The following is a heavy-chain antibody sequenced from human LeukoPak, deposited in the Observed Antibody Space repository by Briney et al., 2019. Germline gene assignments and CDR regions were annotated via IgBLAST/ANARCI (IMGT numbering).Heavy chain of an antibody. CDR2: IYYSGST. V-gene: IGHV4-59*12. CDR1: GGSISSYY. D-gene: IGHD3-10*01. CDR3: ARGQGKRFYYGSGSSRGVGPYYYGMDV. J-gene: IGHJ6*02. Sequence: SETLSLTCTVSGGSISSYYWSWIRQPPRKGLEWIGYIYYSGSTNYNPSLKSRVTISVDTSKNQFSLKLSSVTAADTAVYYCARGQGKRFYYGSGSSRGVGPYYYGMDVWGQGTTVTVSS.